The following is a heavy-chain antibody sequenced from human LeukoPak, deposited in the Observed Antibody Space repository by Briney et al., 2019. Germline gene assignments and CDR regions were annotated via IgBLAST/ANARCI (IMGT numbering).Heavy chain of an antibody. J-gene: IGHJ4*02. CDR2: IIPILGIA. D-gene: IGHD3-10*01. CDR1: GGTFSSYA. CDR3: ASRMVRGVISLFDY. Sequence: ASVKVSCKASGGTFSSYAISWVRQAPGQGIEWMGRIIPILGIANYAQKFQGRVTITADKSTSTAYMELSSLRSEDTAVYYCASRMVRGVISLFDYWGQGTLVTVSS. V-gene: IGHV1-69*04.